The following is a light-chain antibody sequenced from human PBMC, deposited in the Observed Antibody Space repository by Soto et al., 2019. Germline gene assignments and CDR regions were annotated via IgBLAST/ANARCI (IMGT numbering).Light chain of an antibody. Sequence: DIQMTQSPSSLSATVGDRVTITCRASQTIGKYLNWYQQQPGKVPKLLIYDGSYLQSGVPSRFTGSESGTEFTLNITDLQPEDFEICYCQQTFSIPFTFGPGTKVAIK. CDR2: DGS. J-gene: IGKJ3*01. CDR3: QQTFSIPFT. V-gene: IGKV1-39*01. CDR1: QTIGKY.